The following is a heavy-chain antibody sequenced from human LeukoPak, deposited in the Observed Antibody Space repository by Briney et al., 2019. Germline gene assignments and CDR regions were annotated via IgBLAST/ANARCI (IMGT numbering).Heavy chain of an antibody. D-gene: IGHD2-15*01. CDR3: AREPVPRVVAAVLPYFDY. CDR2: IGYDRNSK. J-gene: IGHJ4*02. Sequence: PGGSLRLSCAAYGFTFSSYGIHWVRQAPGKGLEWVAFIGYDRNSKHYADSVKGRFTISGDNSKNTLYLQMNSLRSDDTAVYYCAREPVPRVVAAVLPYFDYWGQGTLVTVSS. CDR1: GFTFSSYG. V-gene: IGHV3-30*02.